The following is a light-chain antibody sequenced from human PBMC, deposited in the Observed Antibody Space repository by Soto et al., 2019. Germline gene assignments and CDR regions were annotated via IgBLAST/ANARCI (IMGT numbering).Light chain of an antibody. CDR2: EGS. J-gene: IGLJ2*01. V-gene: IGLV2-23*01. CDR1: SGDVGTYNL. Sequence: QSVLTQPASVSGSPGQSITISCTGTSGDVGTYNLVSWYQHHPGKAPKLMIYEGSNRPSGVSHRFSGSQSGNTASLTISGLQAEDEADYYCSSYAGAVAFGGGTKPIVL. CDR3: SSYAGAVA.